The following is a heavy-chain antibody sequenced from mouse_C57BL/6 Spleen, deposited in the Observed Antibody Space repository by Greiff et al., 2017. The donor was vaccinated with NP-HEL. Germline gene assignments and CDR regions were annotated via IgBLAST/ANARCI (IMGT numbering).Heavy chain of an antibody. CDR2: IDPANGNT. J-gene: IGHJ1*03. CDR1: GFNIKNTY. D-gene: IGHD1-1*01. V-gene: IGHV14-3*01. Sequence: EVQLQQSVAELVRPGASVKLSCTASGFNIKNTYMHWVKQRPEQGLEWIGRIDPANGNTKYAQKFQGKATITADTSSNTAYLQLSSLTSEDDAISCYACSSDYYDGSYGYFDVWGTGTTVTVSS. CDR3: ACSSDYYDGSYGYFDV.